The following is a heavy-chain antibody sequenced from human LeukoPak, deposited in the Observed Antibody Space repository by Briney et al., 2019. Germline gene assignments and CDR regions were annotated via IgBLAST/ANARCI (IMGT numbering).Heavy chain of an antibody. V-gene: IGHV4-61*02. CDR3: ARVLRGYSYGYDY. CDR2: IYTSGST. CDR1: GGSISSGSYY. D-gene: IGHD5-18*01. Sequence: SQTLSLTCTVPGGSISSGSYYWSWIRQPAGKGLEWIGRIYTSGSTNYNPSLKSRVTISVDTSKNQFSLKLGSVTAADTAVYYCARVLRGYSYGYDYWGQGTLVTVSS. J-gene: IGHJ4*02.